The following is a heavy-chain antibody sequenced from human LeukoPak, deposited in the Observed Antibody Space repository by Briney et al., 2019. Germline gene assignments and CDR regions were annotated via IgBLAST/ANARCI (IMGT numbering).Heavy chain of an antibody. CDR1: GGSISSYY. J-gene: IGHJ3*02. CDR3: ARHVAAGPGADAFDI. V-gene: IGHV4-59*08. D-gene: IGHD6-13*01. CDR2: IYYSGST. Sequence: SETLSLTCTVSGGSISSYYWSWIRQPPGKGLEWVGYIYYSGSTNYNPSLKSRVTISVDTSKNHFSLKLSSMIAADTAFYYCARHVAAGPGADAFDIWGQGTIVTVSS.